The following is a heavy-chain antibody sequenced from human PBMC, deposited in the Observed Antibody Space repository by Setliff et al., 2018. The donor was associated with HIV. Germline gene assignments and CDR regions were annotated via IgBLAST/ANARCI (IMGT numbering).Heavy chain of an antibody. CDR2: IVPILGIA. D-gene: IGHD6-13*01. CDR1: GGTFTNSA. Sequence: ASVKVSCKASGGTFTNSAIGWVRQAPGQGPEWMGAIVPILGIANSAQKFQGRVTITTDESTSTAYMELSSLRSEDTAVYYCARDAYSSPPNWGQGTLVTVSS. CDR3: ARDAYSSPPN. V-gene: IGHV1-69*10. J-gene: IGHJ4*02.